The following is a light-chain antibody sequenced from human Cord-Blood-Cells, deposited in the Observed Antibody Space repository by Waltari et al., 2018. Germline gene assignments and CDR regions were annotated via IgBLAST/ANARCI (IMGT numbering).Light chain of an antibody. CDR2: DVS. J-gene: IGLJ3*02. Sequence: QSALTQPASVSGSPGQSITISCTGTSSDVGGYNYLSWYQQHPGKAPKLMIYDVSNRPSGVSNRFSGSKSGNTASLTISGLQAEDEADYYCSSYTSSSTLTFGGGTKLTVL. CDR1: SSDVGGYNY. CDR3: SSYTSSSTLT. V-gene: IGLV2-14*03.